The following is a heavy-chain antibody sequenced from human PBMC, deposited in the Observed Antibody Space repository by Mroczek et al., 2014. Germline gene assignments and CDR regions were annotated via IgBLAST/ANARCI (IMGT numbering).Heavy chain of an antibody. CDR3: ARYVWYSSYPHSYSGLDY. D-gene: IGHD3-16*01. V-gene: IGHV3-30-3*01. CDR2: ISSYSGST. J-gene: IGHJ4*01. CDR1: GFNIYSSY. Sequence: QVQLQQWGGGLVQPGGSLRLSCAASGFNIYSSYMHWVRQAPGKGLEWVASISSYSGSTYYADSVKGRFTISADTSKNTAYLQMNSLRAEDTAVYYCARYVWYSSYPHSYSGLDYWGQGTLVTVSS.